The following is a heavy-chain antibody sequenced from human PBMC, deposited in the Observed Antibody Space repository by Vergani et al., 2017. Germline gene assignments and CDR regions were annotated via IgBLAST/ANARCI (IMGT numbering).Heavy chain of an antibody. V-gene: IGHV3-30*18. CDR1: GFTFSSYG. D-gene: IGHD3-22*01. J-gene: IGHJ6*02. CDR3: AKDVLYDSSGYYYFYYGMDV. Sequence: QVQLVESGGGVVQPGRSLRLSCAASGFTFSSYGMHWVRQAPGKGLEWVAVISYDGSNKYYADSMKGRFTISRDNSKNTLYLQMNSLRAEDTAVYYCAKDVLYDSSGYYYFYYGMDVWGQGTTVTVSS. CDR2: ISYDGSNK.